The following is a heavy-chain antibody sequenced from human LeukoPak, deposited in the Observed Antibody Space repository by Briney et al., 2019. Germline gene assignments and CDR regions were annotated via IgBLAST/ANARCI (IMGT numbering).Heavy chain of an antibody. J-gene: IGHJ6*04. CDR1: GFTFSGYS. D-gene: IGHD3-10*01. Sequence: GESLTLSCAASGFTFSGYSISWLRQAPGGGLEWVANIKQDGSEKYYVESVKGRFTISRDNAKNSLYLQMNSLRAEDTAVYYCARDRGFGQADVWGKGTTVTVSS. CDR2: IKQDGSEK. CDR3: ARDRGFGQADV. V-gene: IGHV3-7*01.